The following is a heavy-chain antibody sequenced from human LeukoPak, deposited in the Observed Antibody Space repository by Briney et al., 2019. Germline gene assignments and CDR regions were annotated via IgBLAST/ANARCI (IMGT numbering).Heavy chain of an antibody. V-gene: IGHV3-23*01. CDR1: GFTFSSYS. CDR3: AKDFVGYFDWLHDY. D-gene: IGHD3-9*01. Sequence: GGSLRLSCAASGFTFSSYSMNWVRQAPGKGLEWVSAISDSGGNTYYADSVKGRFTISRDNSKNTLYLQMHSLRAEGSAVYYCAKDFVGYFDWLHDYWGQGTLVTVSS. CDR2: ISDSGGNT. J-gene: IGHJ4*02.